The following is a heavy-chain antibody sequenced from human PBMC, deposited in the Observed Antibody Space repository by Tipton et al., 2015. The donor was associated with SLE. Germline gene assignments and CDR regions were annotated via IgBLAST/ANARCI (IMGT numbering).Heavy chain of an antibody. D-gene: IGHD4-17*01. CDR1: GGSISGYY. CDR3: AKVFGDYDGYSSGMDV. J-gene: IGHJ6*02. V-gene: IGHV4-4*07. Sequence: TLSLTCTVSGGSISGYYWSWIRQPAGQGLEWIGHVYASGSTDYNPSLKTRLSISIDTSRNQFSLNLSSVTAADTAAYYCAKVFGDYDGYSSGMDVWGQGTTVTVSS. CDR2: VYASGST.